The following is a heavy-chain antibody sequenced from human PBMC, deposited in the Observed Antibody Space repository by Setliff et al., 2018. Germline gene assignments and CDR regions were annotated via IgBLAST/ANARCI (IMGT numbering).Heavy chain of an antibody. Sequence: GGSLRLSCAGSGFTFSSHSMNWVRQAPGKGLEWISYISSSSSYIYYADSLKGRFTISRDNAKNSLYLQMNSLRAEDTAVYFCAREVRKYGVATDLYYNYMDVWGKGTTVTVSS. CDR3: AREVRKYGVATDLYYNYMDV. V-gene: IGHV3-21*05. CDR2: ISSSSSYI. J-gene: IGHJ6*03. D-gene: IGHD5-12*01. CDR1: GFTFSSHS.